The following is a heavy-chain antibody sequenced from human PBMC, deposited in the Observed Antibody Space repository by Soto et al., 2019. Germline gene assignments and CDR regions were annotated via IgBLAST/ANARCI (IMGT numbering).Heavy chain of an antibody. CDR1: GGSISSYY. D-gene: IGHD1-26*01. V-gene: IGHV4-59*01. CDR3: AREWGLYAFDI. Sequence: SETLSLTCTVSGGSISSYYWSWIRQPPGKGLEWIGYIYYSGSTNYNPSLKSRVTISVDTSKNQFSLKLSSVTAADTAVYYCAREWGLYAFDIWGQGTMVTVSS. CDR2: IYYSGST. J-gene: IGHJ3*02.